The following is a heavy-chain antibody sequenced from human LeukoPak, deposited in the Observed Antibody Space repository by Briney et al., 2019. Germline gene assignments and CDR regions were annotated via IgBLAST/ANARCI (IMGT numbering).Heavy chain of an antibody. Sequence: GGSLRLSCAASGFTFSSYAMSWVRQAPGKGLEWVSAISGSGGSTYYADSVKGRFTISRDNAKNSVYLQMNSLRAEDTAVYYCARDQNFDFWGQGTLVTVSS. J-gene: IGHJ4*02. CDR1: GFTFSSYA. CDR2: ISGSGGST. V-gene: IGHV3-23*01. CDR3: ARDQNFDF.